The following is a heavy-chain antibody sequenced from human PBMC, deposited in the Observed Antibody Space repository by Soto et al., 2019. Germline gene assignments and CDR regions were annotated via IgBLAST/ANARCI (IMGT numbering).Heavy chain of an antibody. CDR1: GDTFSGYP. V-gene: IGHV1-69*13. D-gene: IGHD3-10*01. J-gene: IGHJ4*02. CDR3: ARDGGFGELKY. CDR2: IIPVFGTT. Sequence: VASVKVSCKASGDTFSGYPINWVRQAPGEGLEWMGRIIPVFGTTNDAQRFEGRVTFTADESTNTAYMELRGLLSEDTAVYYCARDGGFGELKYWGPGTLVTVYS.